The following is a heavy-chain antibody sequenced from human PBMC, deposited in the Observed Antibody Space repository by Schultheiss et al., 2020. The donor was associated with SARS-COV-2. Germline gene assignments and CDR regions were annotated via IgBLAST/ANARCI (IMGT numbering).Heavy chain of an antibody. Sequence: SETLSLTCAVSGGSISSGGYYWSWIRQPPGKGLEWIGEIDHSGSTNYNPSLKSRVTISADTSKNQFSLKLSSVTAADTAVYYCARSSYYDFWSGYYWGQGTLVTVSS. CDR1: GGSISSGGYY. CDR3: ARSSYYDFWSGYY. D-gene: IGHD3-3*01. CDR2: IDHSGST. V-gene: IGHV4-61*08. J-gene: IGHJ4*02.